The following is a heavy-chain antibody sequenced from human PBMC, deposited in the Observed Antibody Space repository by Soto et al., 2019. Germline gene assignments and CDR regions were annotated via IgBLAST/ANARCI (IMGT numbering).Heavy chain of an antibody. Sequence: QVQLVESGGGVVQPGRSLRLSCAASGFTFSSYGILWVRQAPGKGLEWVALVSYDGRNTYYADSVKGRFSISRDNFQNTLYLQMNSLRTEDTAVYYCVKDADQAAGSYYTLDNWGQGTLVTVSS. CDR3: VKDADQAAGSYYTLDN. J-gene: IGHJ4*02. V-gene: IGHV3-30*18. CDR1: GFTFSSYG. CDR2: VSYDGRNT. D-gene: IGHD3-10*01.